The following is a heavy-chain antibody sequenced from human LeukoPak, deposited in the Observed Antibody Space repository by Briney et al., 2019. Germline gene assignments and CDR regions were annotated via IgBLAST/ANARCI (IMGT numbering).Heavy chain of an antibody. J-gene: IGHJ2*01. CDR1: GFSFSSYT. CDR3: TRDGRRRDYCDSGSCYWYFDL. V-gene: IGHV3-21*01. Sequence: GGSLRLSCAASGFSFSSYTMIWVRQAPGKGLEWVSSISSSSSYIYYADSLKGRFTISRDNAKNSLYLQMNSLRAEDTAVYYCTRDGRRRDYCDSGSCYWYFDLWGRGTLVTVSS. D-gene: IGHD2-15*01. CDR2: ISSSSSYI.